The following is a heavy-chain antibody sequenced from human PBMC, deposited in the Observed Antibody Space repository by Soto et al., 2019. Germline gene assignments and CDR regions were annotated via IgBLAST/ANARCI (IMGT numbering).Heavy chain of an antibody. CDR3: ATDRADYYGSGRAPAHAFDI. Sequence: QVQLVQSGAEVKKPGASVKVSCKVSGYTLTELSMHWVRQAPGKGLEWMGGFDPEDGETIYAQKFQGRVTMTEDTSTDTAYMELSSLRSEDTAVYYCATDRADYYGSGRAPAHAFDIWGQGTMVTVSS. J-gene: IGHJ3*02. V-gene: IGHV1-24*01. CDR2: FDPEDGET. D-gene: IGHD3-10*01. CDR1: GYTLTELS.